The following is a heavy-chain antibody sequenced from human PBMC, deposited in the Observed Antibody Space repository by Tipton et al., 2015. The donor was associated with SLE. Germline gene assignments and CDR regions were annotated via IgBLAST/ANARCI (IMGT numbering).Heavy chain of an antibody. CDR3: ARAVGGVDWFDP. CDR2: IYYSGST. D-gene: IGHD2-8*02. Sequence: TLSLTCTVSGGSISSHYWSWIRQSPGKGLEWIGYIYYSGSTNYNPSPKSRVTISVDTSKNQFSLKLSSVTAADTAVYYCARAVGGVDWFDPWGQGTLVTVSS. J-gene: IGHJ5*02. V-gene: IGHV4-59*11. CDR1: GGSISSHY.